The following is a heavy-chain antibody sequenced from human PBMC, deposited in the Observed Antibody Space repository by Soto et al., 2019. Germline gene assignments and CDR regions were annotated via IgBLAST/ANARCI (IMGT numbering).Heavy chain of an antibody. CDR2: TSYDGNKK. D-gene: IGHD2-2*01. V-gene: IGHV3-30*18. Sequence: GGSLRLSCAAYGFNLSHYGMHWVRQAPGKGLVWVSLTSYDGNKKYYGGSVEGRFTVSRDNSKKTVFLQMNSLRPEDTAVYYCAKGATSWSVYYYGMDVWGQGTAVTVSS. CDR1: GFNLSHYG. CDR3: AKGATSWSVYYYGMDV. J-gene: IGHJ6*02.